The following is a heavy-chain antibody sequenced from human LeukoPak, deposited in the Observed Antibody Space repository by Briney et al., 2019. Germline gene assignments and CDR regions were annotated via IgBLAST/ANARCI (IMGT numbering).Heavy chain of an antibody. CDR1: GGSISSDNW. D-gene: IGHD5-12*01. V-gene: IGHV4-4*02. Sequence: PSGTLSLTCAVSGGSISSDNWWGWVRQTPGKGLEWIAEIYHAGGTNYNASLKSRVTISVDKTRNQFSLELSSVTAADTAVYYCARDWGSGYDSRFDPWGQGTLVTISS. J-gene: IGHJ5*02. CDR2: IYHAGGT. CDR3: ARDWGSGYDSRFDP.